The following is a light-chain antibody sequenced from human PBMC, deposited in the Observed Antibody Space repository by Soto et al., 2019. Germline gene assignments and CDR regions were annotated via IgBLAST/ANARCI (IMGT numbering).Light chain of an antibody. CDR1: QGISNY. Sequence: DIQMTQSPSSLSASVGDRATITCRASQGISNYLAGYQQKPGKVPKLLIYAASTLQSGVPSRFSGSGSGTDFTLIISSLQPADVATYYCQQYNSAPPAAFGQGTRLEI. V-gene: IGKV1-27*01. J-gene: IGKJ5*01. CDR2: AAS. CDR3: QQYNSAPPAA.